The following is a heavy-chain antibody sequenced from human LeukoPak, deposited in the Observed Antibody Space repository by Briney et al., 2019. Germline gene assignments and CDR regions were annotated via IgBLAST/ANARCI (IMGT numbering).Heavy chain of an antibody. CDR3: AKDRLLRSAFDI. V-gene: IGHV3-23*01. D-gene: IGHD1-26*01. CDR1: GFTFSNYG. CDR2: ISGSGGAT. J-gene: IGHJ3*02. Sequence: PGGSLRLSCAASGFTFSNYGMSWVRQAPGKGLEWVSGISGSGGATYYAESVKGRFTISRDNSKNTLYLQMNSLRAEDTAVYYCAKDRLLRSAFDIWGQGTMVTVSS.